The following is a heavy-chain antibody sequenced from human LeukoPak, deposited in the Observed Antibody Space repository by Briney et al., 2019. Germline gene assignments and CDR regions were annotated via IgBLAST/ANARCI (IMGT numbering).Heavy chain of an antibody. CDR3: AKDSSLSYWYFDL. CDR2: IYSGGST. CDR1: GFTVSSNY. Sequence: GGSLRLSCAASGFTVSSNYMSWVRQAPGKGLEWVSVIYSGGSTYYADSVKGRFTISRDNSKNTLYLQMNSQRPEDTAVYYCAKDSSLSYWYFDLWGRGTLVTVSS. J-gene: IGHJ2*01. V-gene: IGHV3-66*01. D-gene: IGHD6-19*01.